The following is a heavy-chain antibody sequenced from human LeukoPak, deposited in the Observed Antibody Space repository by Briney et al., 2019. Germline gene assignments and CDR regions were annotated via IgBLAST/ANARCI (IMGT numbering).Heavy chain of an antibody. CDR2: IYPGDSDT. J-gene: IGHJ4*02. CDR3: ARRGDSRGYYYGGFDILHGSVDY. Sequence: GQSLHISCKGSGYSVPSYWIGWVRQMPAKGLEWMGIIYPGDSDTRYSPSFPGQVTISADKSISTAYLQWSSLKASDTAMYYCARRGDSRGYYYGGFDILHGSVDYWGQGTLVTVSS. D-gene: IGHD3-22*01. CDR1: GYSVPSYW. V-gene: IGHV5-51*01.